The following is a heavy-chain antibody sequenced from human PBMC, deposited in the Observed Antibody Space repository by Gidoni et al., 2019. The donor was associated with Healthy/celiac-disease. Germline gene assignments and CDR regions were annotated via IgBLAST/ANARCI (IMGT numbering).Heavy chain of an antibody. V-gene: IGHV3-64*01. Sequence: EVQLVESGGGLVQPGGSLRLSCAASGFTFSSYAMHWVRQAPGKGLEYVSAISSNGGSTYYANSVKGRFTISRDNSKNTLYLQMGSQRAEDMAVYYCARTSGATNYYYYGMDVWGQGTTVTVSS. D-gene: IGHD1-26*01. CDR1: GFTFSSYA. CDR2: ISSNGGST. CDR3: ARTSGATNYYYYGMDV. J-gene: IGHJ6*02.